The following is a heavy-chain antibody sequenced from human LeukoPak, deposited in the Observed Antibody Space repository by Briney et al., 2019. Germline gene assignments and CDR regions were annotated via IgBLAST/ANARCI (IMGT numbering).Heavy chain of an antibody. CDR3: ASRYCSGGSCYYYYYMDV. CDR1: GGTFSSYA. J-gene: IGHJ6*03. V-gene: IGHV1-69*13. CDR2: IIPIFGTA. Sequence: SVKVSCKASGGTFSSYAISWVRQAPGQGLEWMGEIIPIFGTANYAQKFQGRVTITADESTSTAYMELSSLRSEDTAVYYCASRYCSGGSCYYYYYMDVWGKGTTVTVSS. D-gene: IGHD2-15*01.